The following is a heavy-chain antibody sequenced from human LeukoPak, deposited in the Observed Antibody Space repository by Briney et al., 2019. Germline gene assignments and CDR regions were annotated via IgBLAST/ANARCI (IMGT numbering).Heavy chain of an antibody. CDR1: GYTLTELS. D-gene: IGHD4-17*01. CDR3: ATVDYGDYAVDY. V-gene: IGHV1-24*01. Sequence: ASAKVSCKVSGYTLTELSMHWVRQAPGKGLEWMGGFDPEDGETIYAQKFQGRVTMTEDTSTDTAYMELSSLRSEDTAVYYCATVDYGDYAVDYWGQGTLVTVSS. J-gene: IGHJ4*02. CDR2: FDPEDGET.